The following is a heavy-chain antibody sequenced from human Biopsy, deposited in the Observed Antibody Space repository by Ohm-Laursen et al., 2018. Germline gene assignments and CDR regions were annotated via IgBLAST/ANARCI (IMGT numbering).Heavy chain of an antibody. D-gene: IGHD6-19*01. CDR3: ARGMRSSGWPYFDS. Sequence: TLSLTCAVSGGSFNGYFWSWIRQPPGKGLEWIGDITQSGSTNYSPSLKSRVTISVDTAKNQFSLKLSSVTAADTAIYYCARGMRSSGWPYFDSWGQGTLVTVSS. V-gene: IGHV4-34*01. CDR1: GGSFNGYF. CDR2: ITQSGST. J-gene: IGHJ4*01.